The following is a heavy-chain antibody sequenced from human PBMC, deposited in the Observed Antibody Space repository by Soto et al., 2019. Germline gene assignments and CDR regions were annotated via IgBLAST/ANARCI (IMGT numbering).Heavy chain of an antibody. Sequence: EVQLLESGGGLVQPGGSLRLSCAASGFTFSSYDMTWVRQAPGKGLEWVSAISGSGGSTNYGDSVKGRFIISRDNSKSTLFLHMNTLRVEDTAVYYCAIRGLSKSEVRGYFDYWGRGTLVTVSS. J-gene: IGHJ4*02. V-gene: IGHV3-23*01. CDR1: GFTFSSYD. D-gene: IGHD3-10*01. CDR3: AIRGLSKSEVRGYFDY. CDR2: ISGSGGST.